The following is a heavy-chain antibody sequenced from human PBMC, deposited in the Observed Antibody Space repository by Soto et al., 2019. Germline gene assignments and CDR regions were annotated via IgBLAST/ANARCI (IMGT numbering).Heavy chain of an antibody. V-gene: IGHV3-30*18. CDR1: EFTFSSYG. CDR3: AKDMTTVTFPFDH. D-gene: IGHD4-17*01. J-gene: IGHJ4*02. Sequence: SLRLSCTSSEFTFSSYGMHLVLHSPVKLLELVAVISYDGSNKYYADSVKGRFTISRDNSKNTLYLQMNSLRAEDTAVYYCAKDMTTVTFPFDHWGQGTLVTVSS. CDR2: ISYDGSNK.